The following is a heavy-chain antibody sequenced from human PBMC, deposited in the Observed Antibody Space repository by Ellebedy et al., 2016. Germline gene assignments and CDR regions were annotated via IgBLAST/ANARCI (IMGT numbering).Heavy chain of an antibody. Sequence: GSLRLSXTVSGGSISSDYWSWIRQSPGKGLEWIGYIYYSGSTNYNPSLKSRVSISADTSKNQFSLKLSSVTAADTAVYYCARGSGRYDYWGQGTLVSVSS. CDR1: GGSISSDY. V-gene: IGHV4-59*01. CDR2: IYYSGST. CDR3: ARGSGRYDY. D-gene: IGHD1-26*01. J-gene: IGHJ4*02.